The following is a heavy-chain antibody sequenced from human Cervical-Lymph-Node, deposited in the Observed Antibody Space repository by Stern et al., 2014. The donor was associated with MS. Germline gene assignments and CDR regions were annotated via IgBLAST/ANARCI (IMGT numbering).Heavy chain of an antibody. D-gene: IGHD5-18*01. CDR3: AIVGYSYAFDY. Sequence: QVQLQESGPGLVKPSQTLSLTCTVSGGSISSGSYYWGWIRPPAGKGVEWIGRIHTSGGTNYNPSLKSRDHITGDTSKKQSSLKLGSVTAADTAVYYCAIVGYSYAFDYWGQGTLVTVSS. CDR2: IHTSGGT. J-gene: IGHJ4*02. V-gene: IGHV4-61*02. CDR1: GGSISSGSYY.